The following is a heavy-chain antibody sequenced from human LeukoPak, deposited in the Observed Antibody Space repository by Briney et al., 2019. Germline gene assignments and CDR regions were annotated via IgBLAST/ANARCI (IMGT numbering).Heavy chain of an antibody. CDR3: ARLASGSYGPLTPFDY. J-gene: IGHJ4*02. Sequence: SETLSLICNVSGGSISNYYWTWIRQPPGKGLEWIGYIYYSGSTNYNPSLKSRVTISVDTSKNQFSLRLSSVTAADTAVYYSARLASGSYGPLTPFDYWGQGTLVTVSS. V-gene: IGHV4-59*08. CDR1: GGSISNYY. CDR2: IYYSGST. D-gene: IGHD1-26*01.